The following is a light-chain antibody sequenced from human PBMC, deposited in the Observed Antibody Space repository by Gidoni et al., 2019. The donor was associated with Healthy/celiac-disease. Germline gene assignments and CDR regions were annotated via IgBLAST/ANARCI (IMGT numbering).Light chain of an antibody. J-gene: IGKJ5*01. CDR1: QSISSY. Sequence: DIQMTHSPSSLSASVGDRVTITCRASQSISSYVNWYQQKPGKAPKLLIYAASSWESGVPSRFSGSGSGTDFTLTISSLQPEDFATYYCQQSYSTPATFGQGTRLEIK. CDR3: QQSYSTPAT. V-gene: IGKV1-39*01. CDR2: AAS.